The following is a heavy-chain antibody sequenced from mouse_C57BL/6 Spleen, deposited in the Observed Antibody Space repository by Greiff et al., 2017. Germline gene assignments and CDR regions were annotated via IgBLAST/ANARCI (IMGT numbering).Heavy chain of an antibody. D-gene: IGHD2-5*01. CDR3: AGAYYSNGYAMDY. CDR1: GYAFSSSW. CDR2: IYPGDDDT. J-gene: IGHJ4*01. V-gene: IGHV1-82*01. Sequence: QVQLKQSGPELVKPGASVKISCKASGYAFSSSWLNWVKQRPGKGLEWIGRIYPGDDDTNYNGKFKGKATLTADKSSSTAYMQLSSLTSEDSAVYFCAGAYYSNGYAMDYWGQGTSVTVSS.